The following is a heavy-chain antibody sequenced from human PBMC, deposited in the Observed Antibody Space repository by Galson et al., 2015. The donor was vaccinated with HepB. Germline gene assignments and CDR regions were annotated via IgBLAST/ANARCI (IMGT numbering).Heavy chain of an antibody. V-gene: IGHV2-70*11. D-gene: IGHD6-13*01. CDR2: IDWDDDK. CDR3: ARISVAAASYYFDY. Sequence: PALVKPTQTLTLTCTFSGFSLSTSGMSVSWIRQPPGKALEWLARIDWDDDKYYSTSLKTRLTISKDTSKNQVVLTMTNMDPVDTATYYCARISVAAASYYFDYWGQGTLVTVSS. CDR1: GFSLSTSGMS. J-gene: IGHJ4*02.